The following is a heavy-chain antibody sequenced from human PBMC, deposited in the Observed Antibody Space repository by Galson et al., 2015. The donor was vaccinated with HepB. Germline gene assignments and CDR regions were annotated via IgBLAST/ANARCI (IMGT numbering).Heavy chain of an antibody. V-gene: IGHV3-33*01. D-gene: IGHD4-17*01. Sequence: SLRLSCAASGFTFSSYGMHWVRQAPGKGLEWVAVIWYDGSNKYYADSVKGRFTISRDNSKNTLYLQMNSLRAEDTAVYYCARDTHGDYADYFDYWGQGTLVTVSS. CDR3: ARDTHGDYADYFDY. J-gene: IGHJ4*02. CDR1: GFTFSSYG. CDR2: IWYDGSNK.